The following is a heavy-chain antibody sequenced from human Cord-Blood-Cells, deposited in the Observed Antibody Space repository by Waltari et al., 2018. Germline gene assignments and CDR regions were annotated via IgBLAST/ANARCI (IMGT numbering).Heavy chain of an antibody. CDR3: ARGLTAIDY. Sequence: QVQLQESGPGLVKPSETLSLPCTVPGGSTSSYYWSWIRQPPGKGLEWIGYIYYSGSTNYNPSLKSRVTISVDTSKNQFSLKLSSVTAADTAVYYCARGLTAIDYWGQGTLVTVSS. D-gene: IGHD2-21*02. CDR1: GGSTSSYY. J-gene: IGHJ4*02. CDR2: IYYSGST. V-gene: IGHV4-59*01.